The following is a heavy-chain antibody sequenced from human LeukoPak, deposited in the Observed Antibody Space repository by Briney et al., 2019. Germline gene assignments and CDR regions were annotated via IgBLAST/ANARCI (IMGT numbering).Heavy chain of an antibody. Sequence: GGSLRLSCAASGFAFSSYAMRWVRQAPGKGLEWVSSVSGSGDRRDSADSVKGRFTISRDNSKNTLYLEMYSLRAEDTAVYYCAKDRGHCTKGVCHNYYYMDVWGKGTTVTVSS. D-gene: IGHD2-8*01. CDR3: AKDRGHCTKGVCHNYYYMDV. V-gene: IGHV3-23*01. J-gene: IGHJ6*03. CDR1: GFAFSSYA. CDR2: VSGSGDRR.